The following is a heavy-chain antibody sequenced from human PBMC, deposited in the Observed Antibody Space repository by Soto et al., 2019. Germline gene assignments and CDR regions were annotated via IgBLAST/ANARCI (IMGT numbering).Heavy chain of an antibody. CDR2: ISGSGGST. CDR1: GFTFSSYA. CDR3: AKSGITMIVVPRVYYFDD. V-gene: IGHV3-23*01. D-gene: IGHD3-22*01. J-gene: IGHJ4*02. Sequence: EVQLLESGGGLVQPGGSLRLSCAASGFTFSSYAMSWVRQAPGKGLEWVSAISGSGGSTYYADSVKGRFTISRDNSKNTLYLQMNSLRAEDTAVYYCAKSGITMIVVPRVYYFDDWGQGTLVTVSS.